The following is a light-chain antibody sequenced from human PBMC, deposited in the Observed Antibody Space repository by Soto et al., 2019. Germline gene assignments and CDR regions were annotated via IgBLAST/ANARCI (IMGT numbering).Light chain of an antibody. CDR3: QQYNNWPPIT. J-gene: IGKJ5*01. CDR1: QSVSSSY. Sequence: EIVLTQSPGTLSLSPGERATLACRASQSVSSSYLAWYQQKPGQAPRLLIYGASSRATGIPDRFSGSGSGTEFTLTISSLQSEDFAVYFCQQYNNWPPITVGQVTRLEIK. CDR2: GAS. V-gene: IGKV3-20*01.